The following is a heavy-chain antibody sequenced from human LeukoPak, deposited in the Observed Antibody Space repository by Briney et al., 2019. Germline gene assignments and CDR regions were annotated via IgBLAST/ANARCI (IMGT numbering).Heavy chain of an antibody. CDR1: GGTFSSYT. D-gene: IGHD2-2*01. J-gene: IGHJ3*02. CDR2: IIPILGIA. CDR3: ARGSSTSSSGAFDI. V-gene: IGHV1-69*02. Sequence: KVSCKASGGTFSSYTISWVRQAPGQGLEWMGRIIPILGIANYAQKFQGRVTITADKSTSTAYMELSSLRSEDTAVYYCARGSSTSSSGAFDIWGQGTMVTVSS.